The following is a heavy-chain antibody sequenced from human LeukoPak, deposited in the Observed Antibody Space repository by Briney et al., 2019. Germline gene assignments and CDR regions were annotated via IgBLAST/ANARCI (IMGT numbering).Heavy chain of an antibody. CDR1: GFSFSSYT. Sequence: GGSPRLSCAASGFSFSSYTMTWVRQAPGKGLEWVSSISGTGSSTFYADSVKGRFTISRDNSKNTLYLQVNTLRSEDTAVYYCARRSNYCSGDSCSFDIWGQGTMVTVSS. CDR2: ISGTGSST. D-gene: IGHD2-15*01. J-gene: IGHJ3*02. V-gene: IGHV3-23*01. CDR3: ARRSNYCSGDSCSFDI.